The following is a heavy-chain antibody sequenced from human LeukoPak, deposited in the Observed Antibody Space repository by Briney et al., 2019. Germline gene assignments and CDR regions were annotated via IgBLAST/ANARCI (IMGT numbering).Heavy chain of an antibody. Sequence: RASETLSLTCAVYGGSFSGYYWTWIRQPPGMGLEWIGEINRSGSTNYNPSLKSRLTISVDTSKKQFSLKLSSVTAADTAVYYCAMTGAYSSTLQHWGQGTLVTVSS. J-gene: IGHJ1*01. CDR2: INRSGST. D-gene: IGHD6-13*01. CDR1: GGSFSGYY. CDR3: AMTGAYSSTLQH. V-gene: IGHV4-34*09.